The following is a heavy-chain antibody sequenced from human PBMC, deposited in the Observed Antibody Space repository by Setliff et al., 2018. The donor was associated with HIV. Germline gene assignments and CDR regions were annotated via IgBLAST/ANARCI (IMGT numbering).Heavy chain of an antibody. D-gene: IGHD5-18*01. Sequence: RASVKVSCKTSGYTFTSYGVSWVRQAPGQGLEWMGWISAYNGNSNYAQKFQGRVTMTTDTSTSTAYMEVRRLRSDDTAFYYCVRDLGVDTTLIFFDYWGQGTLVTVSS. J-gene: IGHJ4*02. V-gene: IGHV1-18*01. CDR1: GYTFTSYG. CDR3: VRDLGVDTTLIFFDY. CDR2: ISAYNGNS.